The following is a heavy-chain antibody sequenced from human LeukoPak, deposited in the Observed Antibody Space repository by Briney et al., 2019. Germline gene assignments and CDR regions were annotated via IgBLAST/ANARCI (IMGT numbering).Heavy chain of an antibody. J-gene: IGHJ6*02. Sequence: PSETLSPTCTVSGGSISSYYWSWIRKPPGKGLEWIGYIYYSGSTNYNPSLKSRVTISVDTSKNQFSLKLSSVTAADTAVYYCARGSDSSGWGDYYYGMDVWGQGTTVTVSS. CDR2: IYYSGST. V-gene: IGHV4-59*01. D-gene: IGHD6-19*01. CDR3: ARGSDSSGWGDYYYGMDV. CDR1: GGSISSYY.